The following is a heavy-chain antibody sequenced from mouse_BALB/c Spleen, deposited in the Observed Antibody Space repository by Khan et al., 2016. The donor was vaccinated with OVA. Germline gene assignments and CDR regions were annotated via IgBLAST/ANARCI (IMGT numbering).Heavy chain of an antibody. CDR1: GFTFSSYA. Sequence: EVELVESGGGLVKPGGSLKLSCSASGFTFSSYAMSWVRQTPEKRLELVATISSGGHYTFYPDRVKGRFTISRDNARNTLYLQMSSLRSEDTAMYYCARSLVDYHAMDYWGQGTSVTVSS. CDR3: ARSLVDYHAMDY. D-gene: IGHD2-2*01. J-gene: IGHJ4*01. V-gene: IGHV5-9-3*01. CDR2: ISSGGHYT.